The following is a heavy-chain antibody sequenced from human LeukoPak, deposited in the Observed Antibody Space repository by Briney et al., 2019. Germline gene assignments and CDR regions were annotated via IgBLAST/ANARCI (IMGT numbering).Heavy chain of an antibody. CDR2: IYTSGST. Sequence: SETLSLTCTVSGGSISSYYWSWIRQPAGKGQEWIGRIYTSGSTNYNPSLKSRVTMSVDTSKNQFSLKLSSVTAADTAVYYCARNRGYSYGYGNWFDPWGQGTLVTVSS. J-gene: IGHJ5*02. V-gene: IGHV4-4*07. D-gene: IGHD5-18*01. CDR3: ARNRGYSYGYGNWFDP. CDR1: GGSISSYY.